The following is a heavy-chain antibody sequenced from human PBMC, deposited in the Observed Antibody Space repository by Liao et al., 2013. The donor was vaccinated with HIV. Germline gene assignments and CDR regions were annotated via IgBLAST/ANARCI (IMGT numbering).Heavy chain of an antibody. Sequence: QVQLQESGPGLVQPSETLSLTCNVSGAAVSNYYWSWIRQPAGKGLEWIGRMYVSGSTHYNPSLRSRVTMSLDTSKNQFSLKLSSVTAADTAVYFCARNSPYDYVWGSYRPVEFYFDYWGQGTLVTVSS. CDR3: ARNSPYDYVWGSYRPVEFYFDY. J-gene: IGHJ4*02. CDR2: MYVSGST. CDR1: GAAVSNYY. V-gene: IGHV4-4*07. D-gene: IGHD3-16*02.